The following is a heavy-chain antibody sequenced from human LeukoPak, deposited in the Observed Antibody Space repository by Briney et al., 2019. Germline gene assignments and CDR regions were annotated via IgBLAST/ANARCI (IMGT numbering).Heavy chain of an antibody. CDR3: AKDITVDSSGYLAEGGAFDI. D-gene: IGHD3-22*01. CDR1: GFTFSSSG. J-gene: IGHJ3*02. V-gene: IGHV3-9*01. CDR2: ISWNSGSI. Sequence: GGTLRLSCAASGFTFSSSGMSWVREAPGKGLGWVSGISWNSGSIGYADSVKGRFTISRDNAKNSLYLQMNSLRAEDTALYYCAKDITVDSSGYLAEGGAFDIWGQGTMVTVSS.